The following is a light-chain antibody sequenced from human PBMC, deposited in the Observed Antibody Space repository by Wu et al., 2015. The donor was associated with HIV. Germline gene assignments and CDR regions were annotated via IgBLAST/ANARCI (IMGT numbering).Light chain of an antibody. CDR3: QQFHNWPET. V-gene: IGKV3-15*01. CDR1: QNIRSN. CDR2: GAS. Sequence: EIVLTQSPATLSVSPGERVTLSCRASQNIRSNLAWYQQRPGQAPRLLIYGASTRATGIPARVSGGGSGTEFTLTIASMQSEDFAVYCQQFHNWPETFGQGTKLEIK. J-gene: IGKJ2*01.